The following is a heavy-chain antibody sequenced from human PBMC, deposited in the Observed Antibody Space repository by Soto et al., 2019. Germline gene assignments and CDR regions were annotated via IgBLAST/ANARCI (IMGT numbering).Heavy chain of an antibody. CDR1: GFTFSSYW. D-gene: IGHD3-22*01. V-gene: IGHV3-7*03. CDR3: ARDLYYYDSSGYLESRGAFDI. Sequence: GGSLRLSXAASGFTFSSYWMSWVRQAPGKGLEWVANIKQDGSEKYYVDSVKGRFTISRDNAKNSLYLQMNSLRAEDTAVYYCARDLYYYDSSGYLESRGAFDIWGQGTMVTVSS. J-gene: IGHJ3*02. CDR2: IKQDGSEK.